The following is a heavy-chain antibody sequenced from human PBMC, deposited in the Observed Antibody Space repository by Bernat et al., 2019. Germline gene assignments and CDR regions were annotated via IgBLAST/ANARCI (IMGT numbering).Heavy chain of an antibody. CDR3: ARDPLGYCSGGSCYFDY. J-gene: IGHJ4*02. D-gene: IGHD2-15*01. V-gene: IGHV3-21*05. CDR2: ISSSSSYI. CDR1: GFTFSSYS. Sequence: EVQLVESGGGLVQPGGSLRLSCAASGFTFSSYSMNWVRQAPGKGLEWVSYISSSSSYIYYADSVKGRFTISRDNAKNSLYLQMNSLRAEDTAVYYCARDPLGYCSGGSCYFDYCGQGTLVTVSS.